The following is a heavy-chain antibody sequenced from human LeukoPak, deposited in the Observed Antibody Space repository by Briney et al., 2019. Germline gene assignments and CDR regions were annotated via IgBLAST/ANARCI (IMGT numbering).Heavy chain of an antibody. Sequence: PGGSLRLSCAASGFTFSSYGMHWVRQAPGKGLEWVAVISYDGSNKYYADSVKGRFTISRDNSKNTLYLQMNSLRAEDTAVYYCARGKTPAVTTPFDYWGQGTLVTVSS. CDR3: ARGKTPAVTTPFDY. CDR1: GFTFSSYG. CDR2: ISYDGSNK. J-gene: IGHJ4*02. D-gene: IGHD4-17*01. V-gene: IGHV3-30*03.